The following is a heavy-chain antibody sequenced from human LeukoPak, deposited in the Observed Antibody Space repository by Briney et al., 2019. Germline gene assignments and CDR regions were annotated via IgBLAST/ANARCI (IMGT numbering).Heavy chain of an antibody. D-gene: IGHD7-27*01. CDR1: GFTFSSYA. CDR2: VSGGGGTT. CDR3: ATAPHLGYAFDI. J-gene: IGHJ3*02. Sequence: QPGGSLRLSCAASGFTFSSYAMSWVRQAPGKGLEWVSTVSGGGGTTNYADSVKGRFTISRDNSKNTLYLQMNSLRAEDTAVYSKATAPHLGYAFDIWGQGTMVIVFS. V-gene: IGHV3-23*01.